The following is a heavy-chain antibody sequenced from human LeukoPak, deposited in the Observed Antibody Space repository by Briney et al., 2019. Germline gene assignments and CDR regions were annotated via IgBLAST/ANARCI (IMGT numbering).Heavy chain of an antibody. D-gene: IGHD4-17*01. V-gene: IGHV4-31*03. J-gene: IGHJ4*02. Sequence: KPSQTLSLTCTVPGGSISRAGYYWSWIRQHPGKGLEWIGYIYDSGSTYYNPSLKSRVTISVDTSKNQFSLKLSSVTAADTAVYYCARDNHDYGDYALDYWGQGTLVTVSS. CDR2: IYDSGST. CDR3: ARDNHDYGDYALDY. CDR1: GGSISRAGYY.